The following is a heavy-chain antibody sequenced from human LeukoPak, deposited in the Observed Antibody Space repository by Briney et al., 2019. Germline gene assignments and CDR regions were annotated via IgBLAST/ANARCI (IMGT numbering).Heavy chain of an antibody. V-gene: IGHV1-8*01. CDR1: GYTFTSYD. J-gene: IGHJ5*02. Sequence: ASVKVSCKASGYTFTSYDIIWVRQATGQGLEWMGWMNPNSGNTGYAQKFQGRVTMTRNTSISTAYMELSSLRSEDTAVYYCPRGRRPIVVVPAATDNWFDPWGQGTLVIVSS. CDR2: MNPNSGNT. D-gene: IGHD2-2*01. CDR3: PRGRRPIVVVPAATDNWFDP.